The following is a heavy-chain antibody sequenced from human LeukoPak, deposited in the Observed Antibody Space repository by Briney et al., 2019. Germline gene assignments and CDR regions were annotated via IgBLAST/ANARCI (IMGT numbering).Heavy chain of an antibody. Sequence: GGSLRLSCAASGFTFSSYDMHWVRHATGKGLEWVSAIGTAGDPYYPGSVKGRFTISRENAKNSLYLQMNSLRAGDTAVYYCARAAAEPHYYGMDVWGKGTTVTVSS. CDR1: GFTFSSYD. CDR3: ARAAAEPHYYGMDV. V-gene: IGHV3-13*05. D-gene: IGHD6-13*01. J-gene: IGHJ6*04. CDR2: IGTAGDP.